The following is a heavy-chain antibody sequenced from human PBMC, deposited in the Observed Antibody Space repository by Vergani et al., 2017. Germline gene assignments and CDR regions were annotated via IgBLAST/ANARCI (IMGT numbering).Heavy chain of an antibody. V-gene: IGHV1-18*04. CDR2: ISPYNHKT. Sequence: QAQLVQSDSEVKKPGDSVTLSCKTSGYTFVNHPITWVRQAPGQGLEWMGWISPYNHKTLYSQKVEGRVTMTSDTSSSTVCLELRRLTSDDTAIYYCARSQMATNDFDLWGRGALVTVSS. J-gene: IGHJ4*02. CDR3: ARSQMATNDFDL. D-gene: IGHD5-24*01. CDR1: GYTFVNHP.